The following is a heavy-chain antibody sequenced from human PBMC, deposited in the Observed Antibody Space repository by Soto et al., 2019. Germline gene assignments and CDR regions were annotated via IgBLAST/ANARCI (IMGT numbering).Heavy chain of an antibody. V-gene: IGHV1-69*13. Sequence: GASVNVSCKSSGGTFSSYSISWVRQAPGQGLERMGGIIPIFGTANYAQKFQGRVTITADESTSTAYMELSSLRSEDTAVYYCARAQRTYYYDSSGYYYLSYWGQGTLVTVSS. CDR2: IIPIFGTA. CDR3: ARAQRTYYYDSSGYYYLSY. J-gene: IGHJ4*02. CDR1: GGTFSSYS. D-gene: IGHD3-22*01.